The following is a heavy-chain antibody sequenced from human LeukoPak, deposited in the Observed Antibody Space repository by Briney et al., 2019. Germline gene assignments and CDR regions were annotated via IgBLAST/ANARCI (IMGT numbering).Heavy chain of an antibody. CDR1: GYTFTGYY. CDR2: IKPNSGGT. J-gene: IGHJ5*02. Sequence: VASVKVSCKASGYTFTGYYMHWVRQAPGQGLEWMGWIKPNSGGTNYAQKFQGRVTMTRDTSISTAYMELSRLRSDDTAVYYCARDYCSGGSCYSENWFDPWGQGTLVTVSS. D-gene: IGHD2-15*01. V-gene: IGHV1-2*02. CDR3: ARDYCSGGSCYSENWFDP.